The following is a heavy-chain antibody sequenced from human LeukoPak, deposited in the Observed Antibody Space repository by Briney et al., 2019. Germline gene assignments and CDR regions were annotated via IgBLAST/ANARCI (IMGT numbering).Heavy chain of an antibody. Sequence: SETLSLTCAVYGGSFSNSYWNWIRQPPGKGLERIGEINHSGSTNYNPSLKSRVTISVDTSKSQFALKLSSVTAADTAVYYCASVAAAMGKSYYFDYWGQGTLVTVSS. V-gene: IGHV4-34*01. J-gene: IGHJ4*02. CDR3: ASVAAAMGKSYYFDY. CDR2: INHSGST. CDR1: GGSFSNSY. D-gene: IGHD5-18*01.